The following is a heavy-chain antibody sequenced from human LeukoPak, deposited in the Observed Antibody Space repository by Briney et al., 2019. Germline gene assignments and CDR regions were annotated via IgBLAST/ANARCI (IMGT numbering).Heavy chain of an antibody. D-gene: IGHD1-26*01. CDR3: VRGEMSGTYRDVFDF. CDR1: RFSPTTYR. CDR2: ISTDGTPP. J-gene: IGHJ4*02. V-gene: IGHV3-74*01. Sequence: GSLRLSCAAPRFSPTTYRLYWVCPCLGTGLLWVSRISTDGTPPNYADPVKRRFPLSRDNAENAPYLEMNSLRAEDTAVYYCVRGEMSGTYRDVFDFWGQGTLVTVSS.